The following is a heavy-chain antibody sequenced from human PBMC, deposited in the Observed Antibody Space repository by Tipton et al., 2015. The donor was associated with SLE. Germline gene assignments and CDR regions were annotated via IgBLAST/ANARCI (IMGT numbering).Heavy chain of an antibody. D-gene: IGHD3-10*01. J-gene: IGHJ4*02. CDR3: ARGGYGSGGDY. CDR2: IYYSGST. Sequence: TLSLTCTVSGGSISSYYWSWIRQPPGKGLEWIGYIYYSGSTNYNPSLKSRVTISVDTSKNQFSLKLSSVTAADTAVYYCARGGYGSGGDYWGQGTLVTVSS. CDR1: GGSISSYY. V-gene: IGHV4-59*01.